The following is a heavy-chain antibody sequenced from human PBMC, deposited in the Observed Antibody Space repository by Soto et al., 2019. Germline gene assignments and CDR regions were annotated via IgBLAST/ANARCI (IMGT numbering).Heavy chain of an antibody. Sequence: QVQLVESGGGVVQPGRPLRVSCAASGFTFSNYAMHWVRRAPGKGLEWVAITSSDGSEKDYADSVKGRFTISRDNSKNTLYLQMNSLRAEDTAVYYCALAGYDSNYYAVTPLSAGHFWGQGTLVTVSS. V-gene: IGHV3-30-3*01. D-gene: IGHD4-4*01. CDR2: TSSDGSEK. CDR3: ALAGYDSNYYAVTPLSAGHF. J-gene: IGHJ4*02. CDR1: GFTFSNYA.